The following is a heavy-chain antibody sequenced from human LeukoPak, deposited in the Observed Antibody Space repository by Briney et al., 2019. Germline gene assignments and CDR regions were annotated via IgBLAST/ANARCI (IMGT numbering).Heavy chain of an antibody. J-gene: IGHJ4*02. CDR3: AREQWLLREYFDY. CDR2: IKPDGSDK. Sequence: GGSLRLSCVASESTFSNQWMTWVRQAPGKGLEWVANIKPDGSDKYYMDSVKGRFTISRDNAKNSLYLQMNSLRAEDTAVYYCAREQWLLREYFDYWGQGTLVTVSS. CDR1: ESTFSNQW. D-gene: IGHD6-19*01. V-gene: IGHV3-7*01.